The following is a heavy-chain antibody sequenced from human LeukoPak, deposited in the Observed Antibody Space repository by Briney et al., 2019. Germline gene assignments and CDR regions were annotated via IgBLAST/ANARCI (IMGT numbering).Heavy chain of an antibody. CDR1: GGSISSGGYY. V-gene: IGHV4-31*03. D-gene: IGHD6-19*01. CDR3: ARGTYSSGWFYDY. CDR2: IYYSGST. Sequence: PSQTLSLTCTVSGGSISSGGYYWSWIRQHPGKGLEWIGYIYYSGSTYYNPSLKSRVTISIDTSKNQFSLKLSSVTAVDTAVYYCARGTYSSGWFYDYWGQGTLVTVSS. J-gene: IGHJ4*02.